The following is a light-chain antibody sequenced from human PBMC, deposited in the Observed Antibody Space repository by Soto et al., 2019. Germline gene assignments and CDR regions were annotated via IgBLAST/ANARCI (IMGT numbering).Light chain of an antibody. CDR2: AAS. V-gene: IGKV1-39*01. CDR1: QSISSY. CDR3: LQSYSIPYP. Sequence: DIQMTQSPSSLSASVGDRVTITCRASQSISSYLNWYQQKPGKARKLLIYAASSLQSGVPSRFSGSGSGTDFTLTISSLQPEDFATYYCLQSYSIPYPFGQGTKLEIK. J-gene: IGKJ2*01.